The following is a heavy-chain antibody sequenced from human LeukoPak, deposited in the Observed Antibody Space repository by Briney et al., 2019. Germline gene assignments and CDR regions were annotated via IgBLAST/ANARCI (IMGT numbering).Heavy chain of an antibody. CDR3: ARVYCSSTSCFGYFDY. CDR2: INPNSGGT. J-gene: IGHJ4*02. D-gene: IGHD2-2*01. V-gene: IGHV1-2*02. Sequence: SSVTVSCKASGYTFTGYYMHWVRQAPGQGLEWTGWINPNSGGTNYAQKFQGRVTMTRYTSISTAYMELSRLRSDDTAVYYCARVYCSSTSCFGYFDYWGQGTLVTVSS. CDR1: GYTFTGYY.